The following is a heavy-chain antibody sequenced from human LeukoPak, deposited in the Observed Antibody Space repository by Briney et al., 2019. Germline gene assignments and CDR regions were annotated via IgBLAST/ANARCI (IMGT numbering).Heavy chain of an antibody. D-gene: IGHD1-14*01. V-gene: IGHV1-2*02. J-gene: IGHJ4*02. CDR3: AGGITGGDF. CDR2: INPNGGGT. CDR1: GYTFTAYY. Sequence: GASVKVSCKASGYTFTAYYIHWVRQAPGQGLEWMGWINPNGGGTNYAQEFQGRVTMTRDTSISTAYMELSRLRSDDTALYYCAGGITGGDFWGQGTLHSVSS.